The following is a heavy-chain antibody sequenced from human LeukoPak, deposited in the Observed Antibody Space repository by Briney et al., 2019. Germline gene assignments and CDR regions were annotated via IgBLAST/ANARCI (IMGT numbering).Heavy chain of an antibody. Sequence: GASVKVSCKASGGTFSSYAISWVRQAPGQGLEWMGRIIPILGIANYAQKFQGRVTITADKSTSTAYMELSSLRSEDAAVYYCARCGYDDFDYWGQGTLVTVSS. D-gene: IGHD5-12*01. CDR1: GGTFSSYA. CDR3: ARCGYDDFDY. V-gene: IGHV1-69*04. CDR2: IIPILGIA. J-gene: IGHJ4*02.